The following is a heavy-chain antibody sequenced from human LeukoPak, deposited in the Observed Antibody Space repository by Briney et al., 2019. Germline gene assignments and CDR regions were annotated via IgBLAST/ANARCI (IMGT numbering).Heavy chain of an antibody. D-gene: IGHD4-17*01. J-gene: IGHJ6*02. CDR2: LSSSGGDT. Sequence: GGSLRLSCEVSGFTFSSYVMSWVRQAPGKGLEWVSALSSSGGDTSYEDSVKGRFTISRDNSKNTLYLQMSSLRAEDTAVYYCAERSYGDYYYGMDVWGQGTTVTVSS. V-gene: IGHV3-23*01. CDR1: GFTFSSYV. CDR3: AERSYGDYYYGMDV.